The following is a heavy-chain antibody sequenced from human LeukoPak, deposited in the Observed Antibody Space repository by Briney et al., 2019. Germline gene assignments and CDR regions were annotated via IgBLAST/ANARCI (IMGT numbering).Heavy chain of an antibody. CDR3: ATTVYNWFDP. Sequence: PGGSLRLSCAASGFTFSNAWMNWVRQAPGKGLEWIGYIYHSGSTYYNPSLKSRVTISVDRSKNQFSLKLSSVTAADTAVYYCATTVYNWFDPWGQGTLVTVSS. V-gene: IGHV4-4*02. CDR1: GFTFSNAW. J-gene: IGHJ5*02. D-gene: IGHD4-11*01. CDR2: IYHSGST.